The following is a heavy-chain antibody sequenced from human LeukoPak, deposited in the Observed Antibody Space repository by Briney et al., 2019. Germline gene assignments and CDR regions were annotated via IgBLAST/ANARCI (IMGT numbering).Heavy chain of an antibody. J-gene: IGHJ3*02. V-gene: IGHV4-61*02. CDR2: IYTSGST. CDR1: GGSISSGSYY. CDR3: ARAPFQTMIVVVENAFDI. D-gene: IGHD3-22*01. Sequence: PSQTLSLTCTVSGGSISSGSYYWSWIRQPAGKGLVWIGRIYTSGSTNYNPSLKSRVTISVDTSKNQFSLKLSSVTAADTAVYYCARAPFQTMIVVVENAFDIWGQGTMVTVSS.